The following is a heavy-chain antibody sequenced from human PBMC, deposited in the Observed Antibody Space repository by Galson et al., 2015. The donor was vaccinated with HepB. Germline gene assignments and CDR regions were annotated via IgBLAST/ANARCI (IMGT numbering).Heavy chain of an antibody. Sequence: QSGAEVKKPGESLKISCKGSGYSFTSYWIGWVRQMPGKGLEWMGIIYPGDSDTRYSPSFQGQVTISADKSISTAYLQWSSLKASDTAMYYCARHMREGITIFGVVTPSPVDYWGQGTLVTVSS. J-gene: IGHJ4*02. CDR1: GYSFTSYW. V-gene: IGHV5-51*01. CDR3: ARHMREGITIFGVVTPSPVDY. CDR2: IYPGDSDT. D-gene: IGHD3-3*01.